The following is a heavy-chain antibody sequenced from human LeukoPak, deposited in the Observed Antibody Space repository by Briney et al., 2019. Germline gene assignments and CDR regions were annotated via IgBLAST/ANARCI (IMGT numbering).Heavy chain of an antibody. CDR3: ARARGYSYGYSDY. CDR2: ISSSSNTI. Sequence: PGGSLRLSCAASGFTFSGYSMNWVRQAPGKGLEWVAYISSSSNTIDSADSVKGRFTISRDNAKNSLYLQVNSLRAEDTAVYYCARARGYSYGYSDYWGQGTLVTVSS. V-gene: IGHV3-48*01. D-gene: IGHD5-18*01. J-gene: IGHJ4*02. CDR1: GFTFSGYS.